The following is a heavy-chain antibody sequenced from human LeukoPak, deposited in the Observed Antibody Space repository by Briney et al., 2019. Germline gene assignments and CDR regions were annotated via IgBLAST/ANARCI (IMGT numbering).Heavy chain of an antibody. V-gene: IGHV1-18*01. D-gene: IGHD3-22*01. CDR3: ARFRKNYYDSSGYYYYYYYMDV. CDR1: GYTFTSYG. CDR2: ISAYNGNT. J-gene: IGHJ6*03. Sequence: GASVEVSCKASGYTFTSYGISWVRQAPGQGLEWMGWISAYNGNTNYAQKLQGRVTMTTDTSTSTAYMELRSLRSDDTAGYYCARFRKNYYDSSGYYYYYYYMDVWGKGTTVTVSS.